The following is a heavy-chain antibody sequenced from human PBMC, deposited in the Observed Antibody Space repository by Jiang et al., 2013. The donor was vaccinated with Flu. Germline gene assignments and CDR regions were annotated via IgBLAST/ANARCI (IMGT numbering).Heavy chain of an antibody. CDR3: ARAIQVNDIDY. CDR1: GDTVSSHNAA. J-gene: IGHJ4*01. CDR2: TYYGSKWFN. D-gene: IGHD5-18*01. V-gene: IGHV6-1*01. Sequence: TCVISGDTVSSHNAAWNWIRQSPSRGLEWLGRTYYGSKWFNEYAASVKSRVTISADTSNNQFSLHLNSVTPEDTAVYYCARAIQVNDIDYWGHGTLVTVSS.